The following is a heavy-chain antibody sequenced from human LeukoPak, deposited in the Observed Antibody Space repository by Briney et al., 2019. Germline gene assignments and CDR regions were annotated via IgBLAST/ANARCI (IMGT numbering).Heavy chain of an antibody. V-gene: IGHV1-2*02. D-gene: IGHD1-26*01. CDR2: INPNSGGT. Sequence: ASVKVPCKASGYTFTGYYMHWVRQAPGQGLEWMGWINPNSGGTNYAQKFQGRVTMTRDTSISTAYMELSRLRSDDTAVYYCARGTVLSWELLPLRFDYWGQGTLVTVSS. CDR1: GYTFTGYY. CDR3: ARGTVLSWELLPLRFDY. J-gene: IGHJ4*02.